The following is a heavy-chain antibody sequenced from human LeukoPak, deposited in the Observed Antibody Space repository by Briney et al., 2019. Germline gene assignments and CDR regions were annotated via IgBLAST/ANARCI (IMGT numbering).Heavy chain of an antibody. V-gene: IGHV4-34*01. CDR3: ARRKRITIFGVVTKKPKKAFDY. CDR1: GGSFSGYY. D-gene: IGHD3-3*01. J-gene: IGHJ4*02. CDR2: INHSGST. Sequence: SETLSLTCAVYGGSFSGYYWSWIRQPPGKGLEWIGEINHSGSTNYNPSLKSRVTISVDTSKNQFSLKLSSVTAADTAVYYCARRKRITIFGVVTKKPKKAFDYWGQGTLVTVSS.